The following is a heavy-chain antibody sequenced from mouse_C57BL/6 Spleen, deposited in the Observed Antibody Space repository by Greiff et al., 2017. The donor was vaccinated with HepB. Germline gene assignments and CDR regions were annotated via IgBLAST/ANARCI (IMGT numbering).Heavy chain of an antibody. CDR1: GYTFTSYG. V-gene: IGHV1-81*01. D-gene: IGHD4-1*01. CDR3: APKLGREGFAY. J-gene: IGHJ3*01. CDR2: IYPRSGNT. Sequence: QVQLKESGAELARPGASVKLSCKASGYTFTSYGISWVKQRTGQGLEWIGEIYPRSGNTYYNEKFKGKATLTADKSSSTAYMELRSLTSEDSAVYFCAPKLGREGFAYWGQGTLVTVSA.